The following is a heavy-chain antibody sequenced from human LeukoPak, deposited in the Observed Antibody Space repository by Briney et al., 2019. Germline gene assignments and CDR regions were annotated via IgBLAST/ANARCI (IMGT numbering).Heavy chain of an antibody. V-gene: IGHV4-59*08. CDR3: ASLATYDSSGPAPSDAFDI. D-gene: IGHD3-22*01. CDR2: SYYSGST. J-gene: IGHJ3*02. Sequence: SETLSLTCTVSGGSISSYYWSWIRQPPGEGLEWIGYSYYSGSTNYNPSLKSRVTISVDTSKNQFSLKLSSVTAADTAVYYCASLATYDSSGPAPSDAFDIWGQGTMVTVSS. CDR1: GGSISSYY.